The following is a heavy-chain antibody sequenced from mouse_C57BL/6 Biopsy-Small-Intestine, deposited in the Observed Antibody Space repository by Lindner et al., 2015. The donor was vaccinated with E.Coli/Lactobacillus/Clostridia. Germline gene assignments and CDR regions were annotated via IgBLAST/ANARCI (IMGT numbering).Heavy chain of an antibody. V-gene: IGHV1-84*02. D-gene: IGHD2-12*01. J-gene: IGHJ1*01. Sequence: SCKASGYTFTSFVLNWVRQAPGQGLEWMGWIRPYNGNTNYAQQFQGRVTMTADTSTSTAYMELRSLTSDDTAIYFCARGPRAYSVYDTYWYSDLWGRGTLVTVSS. CDR3: ARGPRAYSVYDTYWYSDL. CDR1: GYTFTSFV. CDR2: IRPYNGNT.